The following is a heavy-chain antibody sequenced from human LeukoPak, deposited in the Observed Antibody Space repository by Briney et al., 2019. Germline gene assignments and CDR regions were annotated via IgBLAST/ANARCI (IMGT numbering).Heavy chain of an antibody. Sequence: WASVKVSCKASGGTFSSYAISWVRQAPGQGLEWMGGIIPILGTANYAQEFQGRVTITADESTSTAYMELSSLRSEDTAVYYCARCPEVRGVIITRFDPWGQGTLVTVSS. CDR3: ARCPEVRGVIITRFDP. CDR2: IIPILGTA. J-gene: IGHJ5*02. D-gene: IGHD3-10*01. CDR1: GGTFSSYA. V-gene: IGHV1-69*13.